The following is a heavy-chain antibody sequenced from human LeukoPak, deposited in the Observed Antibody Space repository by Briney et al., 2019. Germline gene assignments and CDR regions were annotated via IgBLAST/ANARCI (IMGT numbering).Heavy chain of an antibody. CDR2: IYYSGST. CDR3: ARGQGGIFYYYYYYMDV. V-gene: IGHV4-39*07. CDR1: GGSISSSSYY. Sequence: SETLSLTCTVSGGSISSSSYYWGWIRQPPGKGLEWIGSIYYSGSTYYNASLKSRVTISVDTSKNQFSLKLSSVTAADTAVYYCARGQGGIFYYYYYYMDVWGKGTTVTVSS. J-gene: IGHJ6*03. D-gene: IGHD6-13*01.